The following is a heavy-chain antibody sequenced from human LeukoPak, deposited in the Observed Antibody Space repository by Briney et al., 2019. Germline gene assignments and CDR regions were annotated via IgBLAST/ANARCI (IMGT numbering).Heavy chain of an antibody. J-gene: IGHJ6*02. CDR3: AKGVAAGGSYYYYYGMDV. CDR2: INPNSGGT. Sequence: GASVKVSCKASGYTFTGYYMHWVRQAPGQGLEWMGWINPNSGGTNYAQKFQGWVTMTRDTSISTAYMELSRLRSDDTAVYYCAKGVAAGGSYYYYYGMDVWGQGTTVTVSS. CDR1: GYTFTGYY. V-gene: IGHV1-2*04. D-gene: IGHD1-26*01.